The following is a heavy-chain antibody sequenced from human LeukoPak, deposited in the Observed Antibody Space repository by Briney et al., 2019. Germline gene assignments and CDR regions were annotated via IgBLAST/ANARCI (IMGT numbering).Heavy chain of an antibody. CDR3: ARGMRQIDDAFDL. CDR2: ISSTSTYI. Sequence: GGSLRLSCAASGFTFSSYTMNWVRQAPGKGLEWVSSISSTSTYIHDADSVKGRFTVFRDNANKSLYLQMNSLRAEDTAMYYCARGMRQIDDAFDLWGQGTRVTVSS. V-gene: IGHV3-21*01. J-gene: IGHJ3*01. CDR1: GFTFSSYT. D-gene: IGHD6-25*01.